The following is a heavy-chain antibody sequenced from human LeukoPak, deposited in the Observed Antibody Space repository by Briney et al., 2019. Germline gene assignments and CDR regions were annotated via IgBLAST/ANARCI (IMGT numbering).Heavy chain of an antibody. V-gene: IGHV4-39*07. CDR1: GGSISSSSYY. J-gene: IGHJ4*02. Sequence: SETLCLTCTVSGGSISSSSYYWGWIRQPPGKGLEWIGSIYYSGSTNYNPSLKSRVTISVDTSKNQFSLKLSSVTAADTAVYYCARFHLRRGYFHFDYWGQGTLVTVSS. D-gene: IGHD5-18*01. CDR2: IYYSGST. CDR3: ARFHLRRGYFHFDY.